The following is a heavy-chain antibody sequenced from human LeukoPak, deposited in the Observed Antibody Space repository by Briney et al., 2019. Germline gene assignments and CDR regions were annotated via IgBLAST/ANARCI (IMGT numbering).Heavy chain of an antibody. D-gene: IGHD3-3*01. CDR1: GGSIRSYY. V-gene: IGHV4-4*09. Sequence: PSETLSLTCNVSGGSIRSYYWRWLRQPPGKGLEWIGYIYTSGSTNYNPSLKSRVTISVDTSKNQFSLKLSSVTAADTAVYYCARQYDDFWSGSYWFDPWGQGTLVTVSS. CDR3: ARQYDDFWSGSYWFDP. J-gene: IGHJ5*02. CDR2: IYTSGST.